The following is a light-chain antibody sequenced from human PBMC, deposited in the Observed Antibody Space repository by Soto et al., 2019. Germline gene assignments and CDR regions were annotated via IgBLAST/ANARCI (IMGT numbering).Light chain of an antibody. CDR3: QSADSSGSWHVV. CDR1: ALLKQY. V-gene: IGLV3-25*03. Sequence: SYELTQPPSVSVSPGQTATITCSGDALLKQYAYWYQQKPGQAPVMVIYKDSERPSEIPERFSGSSSGATVTLTISGVQAEDAADYYCQSADSSGSWHVVFGGGTQLTVL. CDR2: KDS. J-gene: IGLJ2*01.